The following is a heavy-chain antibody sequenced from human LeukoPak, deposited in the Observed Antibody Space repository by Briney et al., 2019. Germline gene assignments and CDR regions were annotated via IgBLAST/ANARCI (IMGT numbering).Heavy chain of an antibody. V-gene: IGHV3-11*04. CDR2: ISDSGSTI. Sequence: GGSLRLSCTASGFNFRSAWMSWARQAPGKGLEWVSYISDSGSTISYAGSVKGRFTISRDNAKNSLFLQMNSLRAEDTAVYYCARERTLITRFSFNYWGQGILVTVSS. CDR1: GFNFRSAW. CDR3: ARERTLITRFSFNY. J-gene: IGHJ4*02. D-gene: IGHD1-7*01.